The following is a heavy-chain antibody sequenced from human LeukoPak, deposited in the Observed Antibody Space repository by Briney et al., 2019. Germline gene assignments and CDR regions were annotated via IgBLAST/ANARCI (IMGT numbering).Heavy chain of an antibody. J-gene: IGHJ4*02. CDR3: ARARQLALFDF. CDR1: GGSISTYY. Sequence: PSETLSLTCTVSGGSISTYYWSWIRQPAGKGLEWIGRIYTSGSTDYNPSLKSRVTMSVDKSKNQFSLKLSPVTAADTAMYYCARARQLALFDFWGQGTLVTVSS. D-gene: IGHD6-13*01. CDR2: IYTSGST. V-gene: IGHV4-4*07.